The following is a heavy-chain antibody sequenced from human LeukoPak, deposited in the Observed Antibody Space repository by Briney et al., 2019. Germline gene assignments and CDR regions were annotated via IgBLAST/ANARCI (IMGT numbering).Heavy chain of an antibody. CDR2: IETGGST. CDR1: GFTVTTNY. D-gene: IGHD3-10*01. Sequence: GGPLRLSCAASGFTVTTNYMSWVRQAPGKGLECVSTIETGGSTHYTDSVKGRFTISRDTSRNNLYLQMNSLRAEDTATYYCAKVRGFFGEPDFYYAMDVWGQGTTVTVSS. V-gene: IGHV3-66*01. J-gene: IGHJ6*02. CDR3: AKVRGFFGEPDFYYAMDV.